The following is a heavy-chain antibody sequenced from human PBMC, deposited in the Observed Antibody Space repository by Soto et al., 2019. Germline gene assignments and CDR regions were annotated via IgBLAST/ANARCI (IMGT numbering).Heavy chain of an antibody. CDR3: ARDPGLYYYDSSGYYADINGFDP. CDR1: GYTFTSYG. CDR2: ISAYNGNT. V-gene: IGHV1-18*01. J-gene: IGHJ5*02. D-gene: IGHD3-22*01. Sequence: ASVKVSCKASGYTFTSYGISWVRQAPGQGLEWMGWISAYNGNTNYAQKLQGRVTMTTDTSTSTAYMELRSLRSDDTAVYYCARDPGLYYYDSSGYYADINGFDPWGQGTLVTVSS.